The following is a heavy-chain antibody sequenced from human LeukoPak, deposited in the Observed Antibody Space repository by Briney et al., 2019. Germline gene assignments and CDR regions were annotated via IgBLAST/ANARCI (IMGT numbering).Heavy chain of an antibody. CDR3: TTGNWGSFSY. J-gene: IGHJ4*02. CDR2: IKSRSDGGTT. V-gene: IGHV3-15*01. CDR1: GFTFSNAW. D-gene: IGHD7-27*01. Sequence: GGSLRLSCAASGFTFSNAWMNWVRQAPGKGLEWVGRIKSRSDGGTTDYVAPVKGRFTTSRDDSKHTLYLQVNSLKTEDTAVYYCTTGNWGSFSYWGQGTLVTVPS.